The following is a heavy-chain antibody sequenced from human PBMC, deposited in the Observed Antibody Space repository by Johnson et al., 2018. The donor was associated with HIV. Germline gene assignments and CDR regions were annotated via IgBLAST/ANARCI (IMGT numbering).Heavy chain of an antibody. V-gene: IGHV3-20*04. D-gene: IGHD6-6*01. CDR2: INWNGGST. CDR1: GFTFEDYG. J-gene: IGHJ3*02. Sequence: VQLVESGGGVVRPGGSLRLSCAVSGFTFEDYGISWVRQAPGKGLEWVSDINWNGGSTDYADSVKGRFTISRDNAKNSLYMQMNSLRAEDTAVYYCARDRGAARDAFDIWGQGTMVTVSS. CDR3: ARDRGAARDAFDI.